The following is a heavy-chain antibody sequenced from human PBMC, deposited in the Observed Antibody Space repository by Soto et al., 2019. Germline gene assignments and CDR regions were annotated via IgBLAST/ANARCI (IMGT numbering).Heavy chain of an antibody. CDR1: GYRFIYYP. V-gene: IGHV1-3*04. CDR3: AREPLCGGKCYDNYFDP. J-gene: IGHJ5*02. CDR2: INIGNGNT. Sequence: QVQLVQSGAEVKRPGASVKISCKASGYRFIYYPILWVRQAPGQGLEWMGWINIGNGNTQYSQNFQGRVTITSDTSATTVDMELSSLKSEDTAVYYCAREPLCGGKCYDNYFDPWGQGTLVIVSS. D-gene: IGHD2-21*01.